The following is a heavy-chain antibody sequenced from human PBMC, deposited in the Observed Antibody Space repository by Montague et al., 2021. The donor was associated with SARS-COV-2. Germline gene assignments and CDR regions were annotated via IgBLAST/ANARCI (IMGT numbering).Heavy chain of an antibody. J-gene: IGHJ4*02. CDR1: GASISTGIYY. Sequence: TLSLTCTLSGASISTGIYYWSRIRQPAGKGLEWIGRIRTTGHTDYXISLESRVFMSVDTSTNQFSLSLTSVTAADTAVYFCARFGSGTLEFDLWGQGTLVTVSS. V-gene: IGHV4-61*02. D-gene: IGHD1-26*01. CDR2: IRTTGHT. CDR3: ARFGSGTLEFDL.